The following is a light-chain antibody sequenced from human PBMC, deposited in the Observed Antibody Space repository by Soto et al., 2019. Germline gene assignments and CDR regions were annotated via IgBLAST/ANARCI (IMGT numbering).Light chain of an antibody. CDR1: QDIGNY. Sequence: DIQMTQSPSSLSASLGDRVTITCQASQDIGNYLNWYQQKPGKAPKLLIYDASSLESGVPSRFSGSGSGTEFTLTISSLQPDDFATYYCQQYNSYLGTFGQGTKVDIK. J-gene: IGKJ1*01. CDR3: QQYNSYLGT. V-gene: IGKV1-16*01. CDR2: DAS.